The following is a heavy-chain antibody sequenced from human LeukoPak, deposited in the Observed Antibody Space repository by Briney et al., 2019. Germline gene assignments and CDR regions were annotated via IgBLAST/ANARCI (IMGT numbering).Heavy chain of an antibody. D-gene: IGHD3-10*01. CDR1: GFTFSSYA. CDR2: ISGSGGST. J-gene: IGHJ6*02. Sequence: PGGSLRLSCAASGFTFSSYAMSWVRQAPGKGLEWVSAISGSGGSTYYADSVKGRFTISRDNSKNTLYLQMSSLRAEDTAVYYCARMGGSGSYFGYYYYGMDVWGQGTTVTVSS. V-gene: IGHV3-23*01. CDR3: ARMGGSGSYFGYYYYGMDV.